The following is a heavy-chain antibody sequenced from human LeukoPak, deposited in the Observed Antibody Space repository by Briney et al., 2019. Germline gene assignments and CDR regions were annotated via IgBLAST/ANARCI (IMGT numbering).Heavy chain of an antibody. CDR2: IIPIFGTA. CDR1: GGTFSSYA. Sequence: ASVKVSCKASGGTFSSYAISWVRQAPGQGLEWMGGIIPIFGTADYAQKFQGRVTITADESTSTAYMELSSLRSEDTAVYYCARAEAYYDFWSGYPTHYYYHYGMDVWGQGTTVTVSS. CDR3: ARAEAYYDFWSGYPTHYYYHYGMDV. V-gene: IGHV1-69*01. J-gene: IGHJ6*02. D-gene: IGHD3-3*01.